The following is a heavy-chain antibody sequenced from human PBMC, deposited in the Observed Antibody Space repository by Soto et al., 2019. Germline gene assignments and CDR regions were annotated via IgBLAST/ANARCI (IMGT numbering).Heavy chain of an antibody. CDR1: GGSISSYY. Sequence: SETLSLTCPVSGGSISSYYWSWIRQPPGKGLEWIGYIYYSGSTNYNPSLKSRVTISVDTSKNQFSLKLSSVTAADTAVYYCARDLKGSTCYDYWGQGTQVTVS. D-gene: IGHD6-13*01. CDR2: IYYSGST. V-gene: IGHV4-59*01. J-gene: IGHJ4*02. CDR3: ARDLKGSTCYDY.